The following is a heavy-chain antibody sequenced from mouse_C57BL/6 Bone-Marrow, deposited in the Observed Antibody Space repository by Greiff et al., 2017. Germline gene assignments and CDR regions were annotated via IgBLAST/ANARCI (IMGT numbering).Heavy chain of an antibody. CDR1: GYTFTSYG. V-gene: IGHV1-81*01. D-gene: IGHD1-1*01. Sequence: QVQLKESGAELARPGASVKLSCKASGYTFTSYGISWVKQRTGQGLEWIGEIYPRSGNTYYNEKFKGKAQVTAAKSSSTAYMELRSLTYEDAAVYVCARCTEGARERVYAMDYWGQGTSGTVSS. J-gene: IGHJ4*01. CDR2: IYPRSGNT. CDR3: ARCTEGARERVYAMDY.